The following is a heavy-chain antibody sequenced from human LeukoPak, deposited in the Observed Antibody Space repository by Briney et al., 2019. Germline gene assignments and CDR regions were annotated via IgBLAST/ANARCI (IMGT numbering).Heavy chain of an antibody. V-gene: IGHV4-34*01. D-gene: IGHD6-19*01. CDR1: GGSFSGFY. Sequence: SETLSLTCAVYGGSFSGFYWSWIRQPPGKGLEWIGEINHSGSTYYNPSLKSRVTISVDTSKNQFSLKLSSVTAADTAVYYCARGTSLSGWYRYYFDYWGQGTLVTVSS. J-gene: IGHJ4*02. CDR2: INHSGST. CDR3: ARGTSLSGWYRYYFDY.